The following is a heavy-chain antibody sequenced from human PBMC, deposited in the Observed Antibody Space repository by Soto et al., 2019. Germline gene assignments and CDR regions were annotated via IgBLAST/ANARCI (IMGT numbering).Heavy chain of an antibody. CDR2: ISYDGSNK. Sequence: PGGSLRLSCAASGFTFSSYAMHWVRQAPGRGLEWVAVISYDGSNKYYADSVKGRFTISRDNSKNTLYLQMNSLRAEDAAVYYCARDIPSGYGDYKYSFDYWGQGTLVTVSS. J-gene: IGHJ4*02. CDR3: ARDIPSGYGDYKYSFDY. CDR1: GFTFSSYA. D-gene: IGHD4-17*01. V-gene: IGHV3-30-3*01.